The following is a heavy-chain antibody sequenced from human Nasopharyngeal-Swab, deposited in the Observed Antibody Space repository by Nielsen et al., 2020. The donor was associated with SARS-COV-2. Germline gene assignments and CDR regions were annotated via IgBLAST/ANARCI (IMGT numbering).Heavy chain of an antibody. CDR1: GYTFIGYY. Sequence: SVQVSCKPSGYTFIGYYIHWVRQAPGQGLEWMGWISVYNGNTGYAQNFQGRVTMTTDTSTNTGYLELRSLRSDDTADYYCARGNGWYPDHWGQGTLVTVSS. CDR2: ISVYNGNT. D-gene: IGHD6-19*01. J-gene: IGHJ4*02. CDR3: ARGNGWYPDH. V-gene: IGHV1-18*04.